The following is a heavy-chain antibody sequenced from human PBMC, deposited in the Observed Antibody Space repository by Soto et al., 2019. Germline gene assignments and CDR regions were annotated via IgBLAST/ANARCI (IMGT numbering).Heavy chain of an antibody. Sequence: ASVKVSCKASGFTFTSSAVQWVRQARGQLLEWIGWIVVGSGNTNYAQKFQERVTITRDMPTSTAYMELSSLRSEDTAVYYCAASNPYSSSRMDGWGQGTTVTAP. CDR3: AASNPYSSSRMDG. CDR2: IVVGSGNT. V-gene: IGHV1-58*01. D-gene: IGHD6-13*01. CDR1: GFTFTSSA. J-gene: IGHJ6*02.